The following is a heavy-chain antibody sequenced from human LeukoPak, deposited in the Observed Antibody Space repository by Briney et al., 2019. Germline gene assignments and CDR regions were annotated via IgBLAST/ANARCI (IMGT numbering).Heavy chain of an antibody. D-gene: IGHD1-26*01. CDR3: ARSQVGATVSNFDC. V-gene: IGHV3-11*03. Sequence: GGSLRLSCAASGFTFSDYYMSWIRQAPGKGLEWVSYISSSGSYTNYADSVKGRFTISRDNAKNSLYLQMNSLRAEDTAVYYCARSQVGATVSNFDCWGQGTLVTVSS. J-gene: IGHJ4*02. CDR2: ISSSGSYT. CDR1: GFTFSDYY.